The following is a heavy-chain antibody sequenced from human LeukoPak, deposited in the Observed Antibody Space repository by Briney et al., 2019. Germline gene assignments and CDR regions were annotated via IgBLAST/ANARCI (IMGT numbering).Heavy chain of an antibody. CDR2: FSGGDSST. J-gene: IGHJ6*02. Sequence: GGSLRLSCAASGFTFSSYAMSWVRQAPGKGLEWVSVFSGGDSSTYYAHSVKGRFTISRDNSMYTLYLQMNSLRAEDTAVYYCAKARPGYYYYGMDVWGQGTTVTVS. CDR1: GFTFSSYA. CDR3: AKARPGYYYYGMDV. V-gene: IGHV3-23*01.